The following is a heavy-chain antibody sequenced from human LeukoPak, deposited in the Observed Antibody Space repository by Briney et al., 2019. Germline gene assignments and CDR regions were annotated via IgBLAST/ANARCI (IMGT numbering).Heavy chain of an antibody. CDR3: AIPTKYCSSTSCYNDYYYGMDV. V-gene: IGHV3-33*01. D-gene: IGHD2-2*02. CDR2: IWYDGSNK. J-gene: IGHJ6*02. Sequence: PGGSLRLSCAASGFTFSSYGMHWVRQAPGKGLEWVAVIWYDGSNKYYADSVKGRFTISRDNSKNTLYLQMNSLRAEDTAVYYCAIPTKYCSSTSCYNDYYYGMDVWGQGTTVTVSS. CDR1: GFTFSSYG.